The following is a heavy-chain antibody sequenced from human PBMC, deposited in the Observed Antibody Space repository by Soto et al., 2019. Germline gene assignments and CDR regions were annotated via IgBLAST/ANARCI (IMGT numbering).Heavy chain of an antibody. CDR3: ARIRGVDYYGSGSYYPNYYYGMDV. CDR1: GGTFSSYA. Sequence: SVKVSCKASGGTFSSYAISWVRQAPGQGLEWMGGIIPIFGTANYAQKFQGRVTITADESTSTAYMELSSLRSEDTAVYYCARIRGVDYYGSGSYYPNYYYGMDVWGQGTTVTVSS. D-gene: IGHD3-10*01. V-gene: IGHV1-69*13. J-gene: IGHJ6*02. CDR2: IIPIFGTA.